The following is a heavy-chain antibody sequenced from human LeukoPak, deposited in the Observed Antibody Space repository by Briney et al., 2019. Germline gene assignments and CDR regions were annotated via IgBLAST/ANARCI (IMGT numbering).Heavy chain of an antibody. J-gene: IGHJ4*02. CDR2: IFPGDSDT. D-gene: IGHD2-2*01. V-gene: IGHV5-51*01. CDR1: GYSFTSYW. Sequence: GESLKISCTGSGYSFTSYWIGWVRQLPGKGLVWMGIIFPGDSDTRYSPSFQGQVTISADKSISTAYLQWGSLKASDTAMYYCARGVCSSTSCYYTPAGYYCDYWGQGTLVTVSS. CDR3: ARGVCSSTSCYYTPAGYYCDY.